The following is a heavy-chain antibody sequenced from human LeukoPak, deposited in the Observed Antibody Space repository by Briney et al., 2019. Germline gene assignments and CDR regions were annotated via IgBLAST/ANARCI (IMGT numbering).Heavy chain of an antibody. Sequence: PSGTLSLTCAVSGGSISSSNWWSWVRQPPGKGLEWIGEIYHSGGTNYNPSLKSRVTISVDKSKNQFSLKLSSVTAADTAVYYCARGVDYGDEYFDYWGQGTLVTVSS. V-gene: IGHV4-4*02. CDR1: GGSISSSNW. CDR2: IYHSGGT. D-gene: IGHD4-17*01. CDR3: ARGVDYGDEYFDY. J-gene: IGHJ4*02.